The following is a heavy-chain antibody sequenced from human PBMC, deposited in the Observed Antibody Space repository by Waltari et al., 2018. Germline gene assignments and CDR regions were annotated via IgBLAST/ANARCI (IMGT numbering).Heavy chain of an antibody. V-gene: IGHV3-15*01. Sequence: EVQLVESVGGLAKPGEALRLSCAASGFPFGSAWLNWFRQAPGKGLEWVGRIRSKTDGGTTDYAAPVRGRFTISRDDSKNTLSLQMDSLKAEDTAVYYCAYRYSDNGKWGQGTLVTVSS. CDR1: GFPFGSAW. CDR3: AYRYSDNGK. CDR2: IRSKTDGGTT. J-gene: IGHJ4*02. D-gene: IGHD5-12*01.